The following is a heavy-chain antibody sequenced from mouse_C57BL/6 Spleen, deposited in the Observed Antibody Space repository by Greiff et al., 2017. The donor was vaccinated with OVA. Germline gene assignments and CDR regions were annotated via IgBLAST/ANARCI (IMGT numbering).Heavy chain of an antibody. V-gene: IGHV1-64*01. J-gene: IGHJ4*01. Sequence: QVQLKQPGAELVKPGASVKLSCKASGYTFTSYWMHWVKQRPGQGLEWIGMIHPNSGSTNYNEKFKSKATLTVDKSSSTAYMQLSSLTSEDSAVYYCARNGSSYTRFYAMDYWGQGTSVTVSS. CDR3: ARNGSSYTRFYAMDY. CDR2: IHPNSGST. CDR1: GYTFTSYW. D-gene: IGHD1-1*01.